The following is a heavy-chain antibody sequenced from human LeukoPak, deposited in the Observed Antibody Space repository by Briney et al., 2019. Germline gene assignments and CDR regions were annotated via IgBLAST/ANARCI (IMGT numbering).Heavy chain of an antibody. D-gene: IGHD3-10*01. Sequence: GGSLRLSCAASGFTFNNYAMSWVRQAPGKGLEWVSAISGSGGSTYYADSVKGRFTISRDNSKNTLYLQMNSLRAEDTAVYYCAKIYGSGSPNWFDPWGQGTLVTVSS. CDR2: ISGSGGST. V-gene: IGHV3-23*01. J-gene: IGHJ5*02. CDR1: GFTFNNYA. CDR3: AKIYGSGSPNWFDP.